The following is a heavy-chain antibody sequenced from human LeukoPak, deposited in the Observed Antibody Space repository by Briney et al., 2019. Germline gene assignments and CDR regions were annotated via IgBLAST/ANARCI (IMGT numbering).Heavy chain of an antibody. CDR2: IYYSGST. CDR1: GGSISSGGYY. Sequence: PSETLSLTCTVSGGSISSGGYYWSWIRQPPGKGLEWIGYIYYSGSTNYNPSLKSRVTISVDTSKNQFSLKLSSVTAADTAVYYCASHAHCSSTSCYTGGWFDPWGQGTLVTVSS. D-gene: IGHD2-2*02. V-gene: IGHV4-61*08. CDR3: ASHAHCSSTSCYTGGWFDP. J-gene: IGHJ5*02.